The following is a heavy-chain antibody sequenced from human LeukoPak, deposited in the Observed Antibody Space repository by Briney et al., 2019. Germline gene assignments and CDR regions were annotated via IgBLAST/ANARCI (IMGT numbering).Heavy chain of an antibody. J-gene: IGHJ4*02. D-gene: IGHD3-16*02. CDR3: AKVWRDDHISGSYRGLDH. V-gene: IGHV3-30*18. CDR1: GFSFDDYV. CDR2: ISYDGNNK. Sequence: GRSLRLSCAASGFSFDDYVMDWVRQAPGKGLEWVAGISYDGNNKYYADSVKGRFTISRDNSKNTLYLQMNSLRAEDTAIYFCAKVWRDDHISGSYRGLDHWGQGTLVSVSS.